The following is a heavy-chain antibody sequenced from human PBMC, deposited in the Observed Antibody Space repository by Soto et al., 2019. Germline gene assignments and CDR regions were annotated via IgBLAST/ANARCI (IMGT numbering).Heavy chain of an antibody. CDR2: MNPNSGNT. CDR1: GYTFTSYD. J-gene: IGHJ6*02. Sequence: ASVKVSCKASGYTFTSYDIIWVRPDTGQGLEWMGWMNPNSGNTGYAQKFQGRVTMTRNNSISPDYMELSSLRSEDTAVYYCARPRTPTDFWSVYFREYGMDVWGQGTTVTVSS. D-gene: IGHD3-3*01. CDR3: ARPRTPTDFWSVYFREYGMDV. V-gene: IGHV1-8*01.